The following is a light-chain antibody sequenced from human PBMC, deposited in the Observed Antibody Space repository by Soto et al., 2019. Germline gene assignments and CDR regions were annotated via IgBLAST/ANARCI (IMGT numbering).Light chain of an antibody. V-gene: IGLV1-44*01. J-gene: IGLJ1*01. Sequence: QSVLTQPPSASGTPGQRVTISCSGSTSNIGSNTVNWFQQLPGTAPKLLIHSNNQRPSGVPGRFSGSKSGTSASLAISGLQSEDEADYFCAAWDDRLNGYVFGTGTKVTV. CDR2: SNN. CDR3: AAWDDRLNGYV. CDR1: TSNIGSNT.